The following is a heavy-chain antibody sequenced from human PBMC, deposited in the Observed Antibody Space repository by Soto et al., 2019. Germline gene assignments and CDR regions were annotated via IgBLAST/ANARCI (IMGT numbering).Heavy chain of an antibody. CDR3: AGTFDFWDRYSPFDY. CDR2: ISDGGRCT. D-gene: IGHD3-3*01. V-gene: IGHV3-23*01. Sequence: VGSLRISCTGSGFRFSDYAMGWVRQAPGKGLEWVSGISDGGRCTYYADSVKGRFTISRDNSKNTVYLELQSLRAEDTAVYFCAGTFDFWDRYSPFDYWGQGTLVTVSS. CDR1: GFRFSDYA. J-gene: IGHJ4*02.